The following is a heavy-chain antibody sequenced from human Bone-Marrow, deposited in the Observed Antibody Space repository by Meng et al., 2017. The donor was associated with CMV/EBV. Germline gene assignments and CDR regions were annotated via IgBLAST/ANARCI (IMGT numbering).Heavy chain of an antibody. CDR1: GGTFSSYT. V-gene: IGHV1-69*02. CDR2: IIPILGIA. Sequence: KISCKASGGTFSSYTISWVRQAPGQGLEWMGRIIPILGIANYAQKFQGRVTITADKSTSTAYMELSSLRSEDTAVYYCARVGYCSSTSCYPDDYWGQGTLVTVSS. D-gene: IGHD2-2*01. CDR3: ARVGYCSSTSCYPDDY. J-gene: IGHJ4*02.